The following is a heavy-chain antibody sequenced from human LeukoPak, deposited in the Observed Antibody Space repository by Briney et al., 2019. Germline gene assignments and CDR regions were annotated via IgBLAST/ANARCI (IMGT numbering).Heavy chain of an antibody. CDR1: GGSISSYY. D-gene: IGHD6-6*01. CDR3: ARVRSSSSSKYYYYYGMDA. J-gene: IGHJ6*02. V-gene: IGHV4-59*01. Sequence: PSETLSLTCTVSGGSISSYYWSWIRQPPGKGLEWIGYIYYDGSTNYNPSLKSRVTISVDTSKNQFSLKLSSVTAADTAVYYCARVRSSSSSKYYYYYGMDAWGQGTTVTVSS. CDR2: IYYDGST.